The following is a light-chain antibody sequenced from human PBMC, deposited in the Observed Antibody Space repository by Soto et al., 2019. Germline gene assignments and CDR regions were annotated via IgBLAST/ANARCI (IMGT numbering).Light chain of an antibody. CDR1: SSNIGAGYD. J-gene: IGLJ2*01. CDR3: QSYDSSLSGVV. Sequence: QSVLTQPPSVSGAPGQRVTISCTGSSSNIGAGYDVHWYQQLPGTAPKLLIYGNSNRPSGVPDQFSGSKSGTSDSLVITGLQAEDEADYYCQSYDSSLSGVVFGGGTKLTVL. CDR2: GNS. V-gene: IGLV1-40*01.